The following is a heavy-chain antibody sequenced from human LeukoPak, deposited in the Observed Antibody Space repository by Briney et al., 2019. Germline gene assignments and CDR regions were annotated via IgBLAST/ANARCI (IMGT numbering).Heavy chain of an antibody. V-gene: IGHV1-2*02. J-gene: IGHJ4*02. Sequence: GASVKVSCKASGYTFTSYGISWVRQAPGQGLEWMGWINPNSGGTNYAQKFQGRVTMTRDTSISTAYMELSRLRSDDTAAYYCASLSYLVGAIRDYWGQGTLVTVSS. CDR3: ASLSYLVGAIRDY. CDR2: INPNSGGT. D-gene: IGHD1-26*01. CDR1: GYTFTSYG.